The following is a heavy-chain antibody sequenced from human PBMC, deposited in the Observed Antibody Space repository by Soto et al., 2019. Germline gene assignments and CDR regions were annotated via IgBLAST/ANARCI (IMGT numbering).Heavy chain of an antibody. CDR1: GFSLSTSGVG. D-gene: IGHD2-2*01. CDR2: LYWDHDQ. V-gene: IGHV2-5*02. J-gene: IGHJ4*02. CDR3: AHGVVPEYYFDY. Sequence: QITLKESGPTPVKPTQTLTLTCTFSGFSLSTSGVGVGSIRQPPGKALECLALLYWDHDQRYSPSLKSRLTITKDPSKNVLVLTMTTMDPVDTATYYSAHGVVPEYYFDYWGQGTLVTVSS.